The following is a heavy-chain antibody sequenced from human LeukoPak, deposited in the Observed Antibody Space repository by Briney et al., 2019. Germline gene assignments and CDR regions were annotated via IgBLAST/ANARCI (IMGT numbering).Heavy chain of an antibody. V-gene: IGHV3-7*01. CDR1: GFTFNNYA. J-gene: IGHJ5*02. CDR3: ASHSYGYNH. D-gene: IGHD3-16*01. Sequence: GGSLRLSCAASGFTFNNYAMSWVRQTPGKGLEWVANIKQDGSEKNYVDSVKGRFTIFRDNARNSLYLQMNSLRAEDTAVYYCASHSYGYNHWGQGTLVIVSS. CDR2: IKQDGSEK.